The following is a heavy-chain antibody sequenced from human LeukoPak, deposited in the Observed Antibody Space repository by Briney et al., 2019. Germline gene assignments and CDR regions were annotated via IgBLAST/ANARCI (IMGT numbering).Heavy chain of an antibody. CDR1: GFTFSSYA. D-gene: IGHD3-16*02. V-gene: IGHV3-64*01. CDR3: ARVHYDYVWGSYHIDY. Sequence: GGSLRLSCAASGFTFSSYAMHWVRQAPGKGLEYVSAISSNGGSTYYANSVKGRFTISRDNSKNTLYLPMGSLRAEDMAVYYCARVHYDYVWGSYHIDYWGQGTLVTVSS. J-gene: IGHJ4*02. CDR2: ISSNGGST.